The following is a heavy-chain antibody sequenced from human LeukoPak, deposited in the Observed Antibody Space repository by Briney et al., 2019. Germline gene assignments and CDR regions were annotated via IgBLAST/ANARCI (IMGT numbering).Heavy chain of an antibody. Sequence: VSVKVSCKASGYTFTGYYMHWVRQTPGQGLEWMGWINPNSGGTNYAQKFQGRVTMTRDTSISTAYMELSRLRSDDTAVYYCARDHRIVGATTPDYWGQGTLVTVSS. J-gene: IGHJ4*02. CDR1: GYTFTGYY. CDR2: INPNSGGT. CDR3: ARDHRIVGATTPDY. D-gene: IGHD1-26*01. V-gene: IGHV1-2*02.